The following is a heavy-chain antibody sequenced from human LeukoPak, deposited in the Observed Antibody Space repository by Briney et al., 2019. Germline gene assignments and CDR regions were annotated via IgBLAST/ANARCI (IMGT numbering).Heavy chain of an antibody. CDR1: GFTFSSYA. V-gene: IGHV3-23*01. CDR2: ISGSGGNT. D-gene: IGHD5-12*01. CDR3: AKDLVWLRLEEYYFDY. J-gene: IGHJ4*02. Sequence: GGSLRLSCAASGFTFSSYAMSWVRQAPGKGLEWVSAISGSGGNTYYADSVKGRFTISRDNSKNTLYLQMNSLRAEDTAVYYCAKDLVWLRLEEYYFDYWGQGTLVTVSS.